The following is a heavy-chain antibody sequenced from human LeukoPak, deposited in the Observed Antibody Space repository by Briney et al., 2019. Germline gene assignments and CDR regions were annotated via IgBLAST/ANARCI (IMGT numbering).Heavy chain of an antibody. J-gene: IGHJ6*02. V-gene: IGHV3-53*01. D-gene: IGHD3-10*01. CDR3: ARFDPWGDYGMDV. Sequence: GGSLRLSCAASGFTVISNYMSWVRQAPGKGLEWVSVIYSGGSTYYADSVKGRFTISRDNSKNTLYLQMNSLRAEDTAVYYCARFDPWGDYGMDVWGQGTTVTVSS. CDR2: IYSGGST. CDR1: GFTVISNY.